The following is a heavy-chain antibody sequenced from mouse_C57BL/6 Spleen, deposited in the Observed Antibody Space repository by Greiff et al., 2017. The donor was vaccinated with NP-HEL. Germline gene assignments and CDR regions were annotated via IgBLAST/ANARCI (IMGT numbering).Heavy chain of an antibody. D-gene: IGHD1-1*01. Sequence: EVQVVESGGGLVKPGGSLKLSCAASGFTFSSYAMSWVRQTPDKRLEWVATISDGGSYTYYPDNVKGRFTISRDNAKNNLYLQMSHLKSEDTARYYGARDDDYGSSPWFAYWGQGTLVTGSA. J-gene: IGHJ3*01. CDR1: GFTFSSYA. CDR2: ISDGGSYT. CDR3: ARDDDYGSSPWFAY. V-gene: IGHV5-4*01.